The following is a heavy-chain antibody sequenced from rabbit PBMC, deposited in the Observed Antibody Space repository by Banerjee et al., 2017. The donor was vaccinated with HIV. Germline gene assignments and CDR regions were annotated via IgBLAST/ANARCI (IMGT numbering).Heavy chain of an antibody. Sequence: QLKETGGGLVQPGGSLTLSCKASGFDFSSYYMSWVRQAPGKGLEWIGIIYGGSGSTDYASWVNGRFTISSDNAQNTVDLQMTSLTAADTATYFCARELADYTGYNYATRLDLWGPGTLVTVS. J-gene: IGHJ3*01. V-gene: IGHV1S7*01. CDR3: ARELADYTGYNYATRLDL. CDR2: IYGGSGST. CDR1: GFDFSSYY. D-gene: IGHD7-1*01.